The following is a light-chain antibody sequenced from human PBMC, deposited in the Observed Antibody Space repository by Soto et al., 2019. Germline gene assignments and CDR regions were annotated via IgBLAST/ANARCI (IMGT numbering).Light chain of an antibody. CDR2: GAS. J-gene: IGKJ2*01. CDR3: QQYDTSPYT. V-gene: IGKV3-20*01. Sequence: DIVLTQSPGTLSLSPGERAALSCGASQSLSNNFLALYQHKXVQAXRXXXXGASNRAIGIPDRFSGSGSGTDFTLTIIRLEPEDFAVYYCQQYDTSPYTFGQGTK. CDR1: QSLSNNF.